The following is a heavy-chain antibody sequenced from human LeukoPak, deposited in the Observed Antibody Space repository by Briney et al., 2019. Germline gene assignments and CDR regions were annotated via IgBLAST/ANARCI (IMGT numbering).Heavy chain of an antibody. CDR1: GFTFDDYG. CDR2: INWNGGST. CDR3: ARGYPITMIVVYGMDV. D-gene: IGHD3-22*01. Sequence: PGGSLRLSCAASGFTFDDYGMSWVRQAPGKGLEWVSGINWNGGSTGYADSVKGRFTISRDNSKNTLYLQMNSLRAEDTAVYYCARGYPITMIVVYGMDVWGQGTTVTVSS. J-gene: IGHJ6*02. V-gene: IGHV3-20*04.